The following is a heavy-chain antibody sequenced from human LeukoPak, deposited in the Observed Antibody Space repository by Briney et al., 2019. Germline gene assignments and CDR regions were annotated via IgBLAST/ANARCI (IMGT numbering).Heavy chain of an antibody. Sequence: SETLSLTCTVSGGSISSGDYYWSWIHQPPGKGLEWMGYIYYSGSTYYNPSLKSRVTISVDTSKNQFSLKLSSVTAADTAVYYCARGVSPIFASWWFDPWGRGTLVTVSS. V-gene: IGHV4-30-4*08. J-gene: IGHJ5*02. CDR3: ARGVSPIFASWWFDP. D-gene: IGHD6-13*01. CDR2: IYYSGST. CDR1: GGSISSGDYY.